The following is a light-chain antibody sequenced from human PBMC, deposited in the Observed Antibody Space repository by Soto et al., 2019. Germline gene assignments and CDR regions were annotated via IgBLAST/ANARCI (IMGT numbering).Light chain of an antibody. V-gene: IGLV2-14*01. Sequence: QSALTQPASVSGSPGQSITISCTGTSSDVGGYNYVSWYQQYPGKAPKLMIYDVTNRPSGVSNRFSGSKSGNTASLTISGLQAEDEADYYCVSYRISNAVFGPGTQVT. CDR3: VSYRISNAV. J-gene: IGLJ1*01. CDR2: DVT. CDR1: SSDVGGYNY.